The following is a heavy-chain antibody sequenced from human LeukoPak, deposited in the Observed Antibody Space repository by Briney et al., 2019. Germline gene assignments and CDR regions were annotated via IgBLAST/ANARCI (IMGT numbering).Heavy chain of an antibody. CDR3: ARDRGLR. CDR1: GGSFSGYY. D-gene: IGHD2-15*01. CDR2: INHSGST. J-gene: IGHJ4*02. V-gene: IGHV4-34*01. Sequence: SETLSLTCAVYGGSFSGYYWSWIRQPPGKGLEWIGEINHSGSTNYNPSLKSRVTISVDTSKNQFSLKLSSVTAADTAVYYCARDRGLRWGQGTLVTVSS.